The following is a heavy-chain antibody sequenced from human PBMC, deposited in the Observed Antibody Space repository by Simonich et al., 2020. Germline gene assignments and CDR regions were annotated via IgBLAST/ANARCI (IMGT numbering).Heavy chain of an antibody. CDR3: ARHAGFAFDI. V-gene: IGHV4-39*01. Sequence: QLQLQESGPGLVKPSETLSLTCTVSGGSISSCSYYWGWIRQPPGKGLEWIASSYYSGSTYYNTSLKSRFTISVDASKNQFSLKLSSVTAADTAVYYCARHAGFAFDIWGQGTMVTVSS. CDR2: SYYSGST. J-gene: IGHJ3*02. CDR1: GGSISSCSYY. D-gene: IGHD6-13*01.